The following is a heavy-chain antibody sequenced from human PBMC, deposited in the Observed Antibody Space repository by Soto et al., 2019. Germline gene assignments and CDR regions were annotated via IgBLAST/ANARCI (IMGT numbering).Heavy chain of an antibody. CDR2: ISAYNGNT. V-gene: IGHV1-18*01. J-gene: IGHJ6*02. CDR1: GYTFTSYD. Sequence: ASVKVSCKASGYTFTSYDINWVRQAPGQGLEWMGWISAYNGNTNYAQKLQGRVTMTTDTSTRTAYMERRSLRSDDTAVYYCARVESTLHLDMDVWAQGTTVTVYS. CDR3: ARVESTLHLDMDV.